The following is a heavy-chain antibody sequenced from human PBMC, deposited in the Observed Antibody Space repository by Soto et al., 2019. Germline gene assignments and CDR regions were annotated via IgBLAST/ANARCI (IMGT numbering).Heavy chain of an antibody. CDR3: ARACSSTSCYDLFDY. CDR2: IYTSGST. D-gene: IGHD2-2*01. V-gene: IGHV4-4*07. Sequence: SETLSLTCTVSGGSISSYYWSWIRQPAGKGLEWIGRIYTSGSTNYNPSLKSRVTMSVDTSKNQFSLKLSSVTAADTAVYYCARACSSTSCYDLFDYWGQGTLVTVSS. J-gene: IGHJ4*02. CDR1: GGSISSYY.